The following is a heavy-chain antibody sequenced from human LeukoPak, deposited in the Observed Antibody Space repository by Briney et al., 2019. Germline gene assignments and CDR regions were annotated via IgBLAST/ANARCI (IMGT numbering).Heavy chain of an antibody. D-gene: IGHD4-11*01. CDR1: GFTFDDYA. J-gene: IGHJ6*03. CDR3: ARDLRGRNYGNYYYYMDV. V-gene: IGHV3-48*03. CDR2: ISSSGSTI. Sequence: PGGSLRLSCAASGFTFDDYAMNWVRQAPGKGLEWVSYISSSGSTIYYADSVKGRFTISRDNAKNSLYLQMNSLRAEDTAVYYCARDLRGRNYGNYYYYMDVWGKGTTVTVSS.